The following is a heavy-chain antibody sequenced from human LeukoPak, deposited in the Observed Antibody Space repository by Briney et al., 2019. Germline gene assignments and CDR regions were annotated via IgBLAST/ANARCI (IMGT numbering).Heavy chain of an antibody. CDR1: GYSLTNYW. CDR2: LSPGDSGA. V-gene: IGHV5-51*01. D-gene: IGHD3-16*01. CDR3: TRRWAGGQTFDS. J-gene: IGHJ3*01. Sequence: GESLKISCKGSGYSLTNYWIGWVRQMPGEGLEWMGMLSPGDSGATYSPSFQGQVTISADKSISTAYLHWSSLKASDTAMYYCTRRWAGGQTFDSWGQGTMVTVSS.